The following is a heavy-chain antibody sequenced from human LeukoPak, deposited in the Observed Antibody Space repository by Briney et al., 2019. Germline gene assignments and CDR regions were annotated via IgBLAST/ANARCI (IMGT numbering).Heavy chain of an antibody. Sequence: PGGSLRLSCAASVFTFSNYGMHWVRQAPGKGLEWVAIIWYDGTNKYSADSVKGRFTISRDNSKNTLYLQMNSLRVEDTAVYYCARDPSLRGTLDYWGQGTLVTVSS. D-gene: IGHD3-16*01. J-gene: IGHJ4*02. CDR2: IWYDGTNK. CDR1: VFTFSNYG. CDR3: ARDPSLRGTLDY. V-gene: IGHV3-33*01.